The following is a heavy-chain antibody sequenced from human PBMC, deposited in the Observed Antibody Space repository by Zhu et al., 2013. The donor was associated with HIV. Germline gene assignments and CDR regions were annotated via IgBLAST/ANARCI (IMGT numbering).Heavy chain of an antibody. CDR1: GGTLSNLA. D-gene: IGHD3-22*01. CDR2: IMPMSGTT. J-gene: IGHJ4*02. V-gene: IGHV1-69*01. CDR3: ARVRYYYDSSGYYYFDY. Sequence: QVELVQSGAEVKKPGSSVKVSCKASGGTLSNLAITWVRQAPRQGLEWMGGIMPMSGTTIYAQKFQGRVTIIADESTTTAYMELSSLRPEDTAVYYCARVRYYYDSSGYYYFDYWGRGNPGHRLL.